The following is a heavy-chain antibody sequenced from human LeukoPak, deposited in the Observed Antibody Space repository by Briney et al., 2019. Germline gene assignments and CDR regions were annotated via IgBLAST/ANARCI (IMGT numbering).Heavy chain of an antibody. V-gene: IGHV6-1*01. CDR2: TYYRSTWYF. D-gene: IGHD2-21*01. CDR3: ARDPPYSHSVLDV. J-gene: IGHJ6*02. CDR1: GDSVSNSGAA. Sequence: SQTLSLTCAISGDSVSNSGAAWNWIRQSPSRGLEWLGRTYYRSTWYFDYAVFVESRLTVNPDTSKNQFSLQLSSVTPDDTAVYYCARDPPYSHSVLDVWGQGTTVTVSS.